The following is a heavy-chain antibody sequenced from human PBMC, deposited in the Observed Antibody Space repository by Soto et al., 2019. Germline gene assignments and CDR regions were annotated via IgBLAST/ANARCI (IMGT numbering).Heavy chain of an antibody. CDR1: GYTFTSYA. J-gene: IGHJ4*02. Sequence: ASVKVSCKASGYTFTSYAMHWVRQAPGQRLEWMGWINGGNGNTKYSQKFQGRVTITRDTSASTAYMELSSLRSEDTAVYYCARALRYFDWFANNFDYWGQGTLVTVSS. D-gene: IGHD3-9*01. CDR3: ARALRYFDWFANNFDY. V-gene: IGHV1-3*01. CDR2: INGGNGNT.